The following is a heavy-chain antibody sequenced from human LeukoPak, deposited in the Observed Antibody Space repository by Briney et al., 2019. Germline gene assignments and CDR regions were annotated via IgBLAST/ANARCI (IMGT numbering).Heavy chain of an antibody. Sequence: SETLSLTCTASGYSISSGYYWGWIRQPPGKGLEWIGRIYTSGSTHYNPSLKSRITISADTSKNQFSLSLTPVTAADTAVYYCARSGGTWSYNYWGQGTLVTVSS. CDR1: GYSISSGYY. CDR3: ARSGGTWSYNY. CDR2: IYTSGST. J-gene: IGHJ4*02. D-gene: IGHD1-26*01. V-gene: IGHV4-38-2*02.